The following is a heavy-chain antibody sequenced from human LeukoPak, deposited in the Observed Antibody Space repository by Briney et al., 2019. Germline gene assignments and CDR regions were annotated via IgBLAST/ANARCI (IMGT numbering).Heavy chain of an antibody. D-gene: IGHD3-10*01. Sequence: PSETLSLTCAVYGGSFSGYYWSWIRQPPGKGLEWIGEINHSGSTNYNPCLKSRVTISVDTSKNQFSLKLSSVTAADTAVYYCARGFGELKGGNWFDPWGQGTLVTVSS. J-gene: IGHJ5*02. V-gene: IGHV4-34*01. CDR3: ARGFGELKGGNWFDP. CDR1: GGSFSGYY. CDR2: INHSGST.